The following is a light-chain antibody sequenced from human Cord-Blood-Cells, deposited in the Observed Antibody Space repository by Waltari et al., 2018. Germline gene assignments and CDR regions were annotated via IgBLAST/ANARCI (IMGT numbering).Light chain of an antibody. J-gene: IGKJ2*01. Sequence: DIQMTQSPSSFSESVGDRVTITCRASQSISSYLNWYQQKPGKAPKLLIYAASSLQSGVPSRFSGSGSGTDFTLTISSLQPEDFATYYCQQSYSTPYTFGQGTKLEIK. CDR2: AAS. CDR3: QQSYSTPYT. V-gene: IGKV1-39*01. CDR1: QSISSY.